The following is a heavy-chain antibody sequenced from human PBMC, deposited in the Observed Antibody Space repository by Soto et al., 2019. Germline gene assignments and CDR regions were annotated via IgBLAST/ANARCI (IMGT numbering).Heavy chain of an antibody. CDR2: ISSSSSYT. CDR3: ARGASGGSGWYYYYYYGMDV. CDR1: GFTLSDYY. V-gene: IGHV3-11*05. J-gene: IGHJ6*02. Sequence: QVQLVESGGGLVKPGGSLRLSCAASGFTLSDYYMSWIRQAPGKGLEWVSYISSSSSYTDYADSVKGRFTISRDNAKNSLYLQMNSLRAEDTAVYYCARGASGGSGWYYYYYYGMDVWGQGTTVTVSS. D-gene: IGHD6-19*01.